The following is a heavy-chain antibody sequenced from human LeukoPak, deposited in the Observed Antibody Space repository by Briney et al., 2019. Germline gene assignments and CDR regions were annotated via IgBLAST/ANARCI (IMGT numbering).Heavy chain of an antibody. D-gene: IGHD6-13*01. CDR1: GYTFTSYG. V-gene: IGHV1-18*01. Sequence: ASVKVSCKASGYTFTSYGISWVRQAPGQGLEWMGWISAYNGNTNYAQKLQGRVTMITDTSTSTAYMELRSLRSDDTAVYYCARFRSSSWPPHRYFDYWGQGTLVTVSS. CDR3: ARFRSSSWPPHRYFDY. CDR2: ISAYNGNT. J-gene: IGHJ4*02.